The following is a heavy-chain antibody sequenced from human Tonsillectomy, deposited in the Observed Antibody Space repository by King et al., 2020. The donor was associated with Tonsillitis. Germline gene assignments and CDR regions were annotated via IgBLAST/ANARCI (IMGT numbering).Heavy chain of an antibody. D-gene: IGHD3-10*01. J-gene: IGHJ4*02. CDR2: IYYSGST. CDR1: GVSISRYY. CDR3: ARSYGSGNYFDY. Sequence: MPLQESGPGLVKPSETLSLTCTVSGVSISRYYWSWIRQPPGKGLEWIGYIYYSGSTNYSPSLKSRVTISVDTSKNQFSLKLSSVTAADTAVYYCARSYGSGNYFDYWGQGTLVTVSS. V-gene: IGHV4-59*01.